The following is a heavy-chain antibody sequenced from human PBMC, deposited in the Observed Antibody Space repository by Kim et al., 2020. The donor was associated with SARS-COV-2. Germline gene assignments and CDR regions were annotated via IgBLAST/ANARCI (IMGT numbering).Heavy chain of an antibody. D-gene: IGHD5-12*01. V-gene: IGHV6-1*01. CDR2: TYYRSTWNY. Sequence: SQTLSLTCAISGDSVSSNRAAWNWVRQSPSGGLEWLGRTYYRSTWNYDYAASLRGRIVITPDTSQNQFSLQLNSVTPEDTAVYFCAKEGAESGLDIDHWGQGALVTVSS. J-gene: IGHJ1*01. CDR1: GDSVSSNRAA. CDR3: AKEGAESGLDIDH.